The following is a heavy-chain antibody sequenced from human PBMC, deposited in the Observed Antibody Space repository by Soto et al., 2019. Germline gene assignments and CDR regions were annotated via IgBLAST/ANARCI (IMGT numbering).Heavy chain of an antibody. V-gene: IGHV3-23*01. CDR2: ISGSGGST. D-gene: IGHD2-15*01. CDR1: GFTFSSYA. CDR3: AKDHRYYSSTSCRYCSGGSCYRGFDY. Sequence: PGGSLRLSCAASGFTFSSYAMSWVRQAPGKGLEWVSAISGSGGSTYYADSVKGRFTISRDNSKNTLYLQMNSLRAEDTAVYYCAKDHRYYSSTSCRYCSGGSCYRGFDYWGQGTLVTVSS. J-gene: IGHJ4*02.